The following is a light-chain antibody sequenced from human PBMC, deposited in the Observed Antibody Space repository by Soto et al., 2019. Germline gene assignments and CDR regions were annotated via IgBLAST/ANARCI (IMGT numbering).Light chain of an antibody. J-gene: IGLJ1*01. CDR1: SSDIGDYNY. CDR3: YSYAGSNNNV. CDR2: EVS. Sequence: QSALTQPPSASGSPGQSVTVSCTGTSSDIGDYNYVSWYQHHPGRAPKVMIYEVSKRPSGVPDRFSGSKSGNTASLTVSGLQAEDEADYYCYSYAGSNNNVFGTGTKVTVL. V-gene: IGLV2-8*01.